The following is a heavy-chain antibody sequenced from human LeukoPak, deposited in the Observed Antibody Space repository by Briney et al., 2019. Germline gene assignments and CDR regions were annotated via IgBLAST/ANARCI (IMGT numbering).Heavy chain of an antibody. J-gene: IGHJ4*02. CDR1: GFTFDDYA. CDR2: ISWNSGSI. D-gene: IGHD3-22*01. CDR3: AKARLITMIVVPYYFDY. Sequence: GGSLRLSCAASGFTFDDYAMHWVRQAPGKGLEWVSGISWNSGSIGYADSVKGRFTISRDNAKNSLYLQMNSLRAEDTALYYCAKARLITMIVVPYYFDYWGQGTLVTFSS. V-gene: IGHV3-9*01.